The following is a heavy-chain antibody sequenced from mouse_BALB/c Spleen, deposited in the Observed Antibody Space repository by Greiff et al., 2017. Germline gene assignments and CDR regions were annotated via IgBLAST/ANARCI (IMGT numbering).Heavy chain of an antibody. D-gene: IGHD2-4*01. CDR3: ARYDYDEGLFAY. CDR1: GYSITSDYA. CDR2: ISYSGST. Sequence: ESGPGLVKPSQSLSLTCTVTGYSITSDYAWNWIRQFPGNKLEWMGYISYSGSTSYNPSLKSRISITRDTSKNQFFLQLNSVTTEDTATYYCARYDYDEGLFAYWGQGTLVTVSA. J-gene: IGHJ3*01. V-gene: IGHV3-2*02.